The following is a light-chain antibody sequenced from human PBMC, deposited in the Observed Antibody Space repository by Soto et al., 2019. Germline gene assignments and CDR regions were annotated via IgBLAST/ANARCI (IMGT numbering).Light chain of an antibody. CDR1: SSDVGSYNY. CDR3: NLSPRCSTASV. J-gene: IGLJ1*01. CDR2: DVS. V-gene: IGLV2-14*03. Sequence: QSALTQPASVSGSPGQSITISCTGTSSDVGSYNYVSWYQQHPGKAPKLMIYDVSNLPSGVSNRFSGSKSGNTASLTISGLQAEDEADYFCNLSPRCSTASVFAPGTTVTVL.